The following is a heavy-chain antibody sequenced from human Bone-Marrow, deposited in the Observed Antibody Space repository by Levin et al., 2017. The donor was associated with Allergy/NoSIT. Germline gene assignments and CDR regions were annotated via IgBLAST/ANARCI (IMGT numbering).Heavy chain of an antibody. V-gene: IGHV5-51*01. J-gene: IGHJ4*02. CDR2: IYPGDSDT. CDR3: ARYSSRSFDY. D-gene: IGHD6-19*01. Sequence: KPGGSLRLSCQVSGYFFTTYWIGWVRQMPGKGLEWMGSIYPGDSDTKYSPSFQGQVTMSADKSISTAYLQWRSLEASDTAVYYCARYSSRSFDYWGQGTLVTVSS. CDR1: GYFFTTYW.